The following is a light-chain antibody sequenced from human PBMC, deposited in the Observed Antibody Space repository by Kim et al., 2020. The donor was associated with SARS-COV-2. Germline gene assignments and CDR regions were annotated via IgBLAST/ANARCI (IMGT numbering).Light chain of an antibody. CDR1: ETVIRGF. CDR2: GAS. CDR3: QQYNSSPRT. V-gene: IGKV3-20*01. J-gene: IGKJ1*01. Sequence: SPGETATLSCWASETVIRGFIAWYQVKPGQAPRLLIYGASNRATGIPERFSGSGSGTDFTLTISRLEPEDFAVYYCQQYNSSPRTFGQGTKVDIK.